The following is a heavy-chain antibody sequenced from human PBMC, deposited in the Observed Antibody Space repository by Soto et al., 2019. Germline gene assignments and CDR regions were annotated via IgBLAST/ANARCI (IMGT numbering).Heavy chain of an antibody. CDR1: GFTLSSYS. Sequence: PXGSLRLSCVGPGFTLSSYSMNWVRQAPGRGLEWVSSISSSSSYIYYADSVKGRFTISRDNAKNSLFLQMNNLRGEDTAVYYCARDREGVGAGLFWGQGTMVTVSS. CDR2: ISSSSSYI. D-gene: IGHD1-26*01. V-gene: IGHV3-21*01. CDR3: ARDREGVGAGLF. J-gene: IGHJ3*01.